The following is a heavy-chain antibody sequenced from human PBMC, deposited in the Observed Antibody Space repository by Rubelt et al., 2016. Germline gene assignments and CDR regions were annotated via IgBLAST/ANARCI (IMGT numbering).Heavy chain of an antibody. CDR3: ARGIRAILYYGMDV. J-gene: IGHJ6*02. V-gene: IGHV4-34*01. CDR2: INHSGRT. Sequence: QVQLQQWGAGLLKPSETLSLTCAVYGGSFSGYYWSWIRQPPGKGLEWIGEINHSGRTNYNPSLKSRVTISVDTSKNQFALKLSSVTAADTAAYYCARGIRAILYYGMDVWGQGTTVTVSS. D-gene: IGHD3-3*02. CDR1: GGSFSGYY.